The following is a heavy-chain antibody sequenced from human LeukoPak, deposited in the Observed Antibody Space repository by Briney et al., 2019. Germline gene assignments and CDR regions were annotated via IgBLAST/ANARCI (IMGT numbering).Heavy chain of an antibody. V-gene: IGHV4-4*07. D-gene: IGHD1-7*01. CDR2: IYTSGST. CDR3: ATSITATRYFDY. J-gene: IGHJ4*02. CDR1: GGSLNVYY. Sequence: PSETLSLTCAVSGGSLNVYYWSWIRQPAGKGLEWIGRIYTSGSTNYNPSLKSRVSMSLDTSKNQFSLKLSSVTAADTAVYFCATSITATRYFDYWGQGTLVTVSS.